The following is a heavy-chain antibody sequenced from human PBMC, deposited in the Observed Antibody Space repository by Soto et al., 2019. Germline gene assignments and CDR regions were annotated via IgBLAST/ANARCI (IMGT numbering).Heavy chain of an antibody. J-gene: IGHJ6*02. Sequence: LXLSCASSGFTFSNAWMNWFRQAPVKGLEWVGRIKSKTDGGTTDYAAPVKGRFTISRDDSKNTLYLQMNSLKTEDTAVYYCTTGGKQANPYDSLLGYGMDVWGQGTTVTVSS. V-gene: IGHV3-15*01. CDR2: IKSKTDGGTT. CDR3: TTGGKQANPYDSLLGYGMDV. CDR1: GFTFSNAW. D-gene: IGHD3-22*01.